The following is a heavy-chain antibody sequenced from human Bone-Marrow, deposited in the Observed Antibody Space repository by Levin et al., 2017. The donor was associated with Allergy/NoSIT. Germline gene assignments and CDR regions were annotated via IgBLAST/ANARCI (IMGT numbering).Heavy chain of an antibody. CDR3: ARDADLDYYDSSDNTGGAFDI. Sequence: ASVKVSCKASGYRITDYAMNWVRQAPGQGLEWMGWINTETGNPTYAQGFTGRFVISLETSVSTTYLQISSLKAEDTAVYYCARDADLDYYDSSDNTGGAFDIWGQGTMLTVSS. CDR2: INTETGNP. J-gene: IGHJ3*02. CDR1: GYRITDYA. D-gene: IGHD3-22*01. V-gene: IGHV7-4-1*02.